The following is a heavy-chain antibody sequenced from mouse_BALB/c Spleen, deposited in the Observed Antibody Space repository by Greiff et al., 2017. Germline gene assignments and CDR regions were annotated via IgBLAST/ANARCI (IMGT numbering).Heavy chain of an antibody. CDR2: IDPENGNT. CDR1: GFNIKDYY. J-gene: IGHJ2*01. V-gene: IGHV14-1*02. Sequence: VQLQQSGAELVRPGALVKLSCKASGFNIKDYYMHWVKQRPEQGLEWIGWIDPENGNTIYDPKFQGKASITADTSSNTAYLQLSSVTSEDTAVYYCARRLPDYWGQGTTLTVSS. CDR3: ARRLPDY. D-gene: IGHD2-2*01.